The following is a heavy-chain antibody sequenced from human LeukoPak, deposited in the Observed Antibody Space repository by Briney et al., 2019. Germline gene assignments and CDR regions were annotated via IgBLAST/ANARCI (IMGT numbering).Heavy chain of an antibody. CDR3: ARDQALNWNYDVFDY. D-gene: IGHD1-7*01. J-gene: IGHJ4*02. CDR2: IYTSGSA. V-gene: IGHV4-4*07. Sequence: PSETLSLXCTVSGGSISSSYWSWIRQPAGKGLEWIGRIYTSGSANYNPSLKSRITMSVDTSKNQFSLKLSSVTAADTAVYYCARDQALNWNYDVFDYWGQGTLVTVSS. CDR1: GGSISSSY.